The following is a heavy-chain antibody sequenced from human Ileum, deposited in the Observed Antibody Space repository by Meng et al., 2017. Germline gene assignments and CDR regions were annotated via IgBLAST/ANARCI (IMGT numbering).Heavy chain of an antibody. D-gene: IGHD3-9*01. CDR1: GYRFTTYG. V-gene: IGHV1-18*01. CDR2: ISTYNGYT. Sequence: ASVKVSCKASGYRFTTYGISWVRQAPGQGLEWMGWISTYNGYTNYAQDLQDRVTLTTDTSTTTAYMELRSLRSGDTAMYYCARGAGHYFDPYNLFAYWGQGTLVTVSS. CDR3: ARGAGHYFDPYNLFAY. J-gene: IGHJ4*02.